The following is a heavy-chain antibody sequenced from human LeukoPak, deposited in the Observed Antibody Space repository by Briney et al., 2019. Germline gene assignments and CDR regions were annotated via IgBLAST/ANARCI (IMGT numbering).Heavy chain of an antibody. CDR3: AHSRYNYGYLFDY. CDR1: GFSLSTNGVG. Sequence: ESGPTLVNPTQTLALTCTFSGFSLSTNGVGVGWIRQPPGRALEWLALIYWNDDRRYSPSLKSRLTITKDTSKNHVVLTVTNVDPVDTATYYCAHSRYNYGYLFDYWGQGTLVTVSS. V-gene: IGHV2-5*01. D-gene: IGHD5-18*01. J-gene: IGHJ4*02. CDR2: IYWNDDR.